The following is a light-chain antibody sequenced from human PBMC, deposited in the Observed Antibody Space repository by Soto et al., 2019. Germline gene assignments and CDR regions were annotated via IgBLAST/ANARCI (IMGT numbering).Light chain of an antibody. CDR1: QSVSSW. CDR3: QQYISFPKT. V-gene: IGKV1-5*01. Sequence: DIQMTQSPPTLPAFVGDTVTITCRASQSVSSWLAWYQQKPGTAPNLLIYDASSLASGVPSRFSGSGSGTKFTLTIRSLQPDDFATYYCQQYISFPKTFSQGTKV. J-gene: IGKJ1*01. CDR2: DAS.